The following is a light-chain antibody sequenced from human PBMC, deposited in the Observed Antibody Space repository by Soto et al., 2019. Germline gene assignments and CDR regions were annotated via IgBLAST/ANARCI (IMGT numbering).Light chain of an antibody. CDR2: EVT. CDR1: SSDVGNYNS. CDR3: SSYSSISTYV. J-gene: IGLJ1*01. Sequence: QSVLTQPASVSGSPGQSITISCTGASSDVGNYNSVSWYQQHPGKAPKLMIYEVTNRPSGVSNRFSGSKSGNTASLTISVLQAEDEADYYCSSYSSISTYVFGTGTKLTVL. V-gene: IGLV2-14*01.